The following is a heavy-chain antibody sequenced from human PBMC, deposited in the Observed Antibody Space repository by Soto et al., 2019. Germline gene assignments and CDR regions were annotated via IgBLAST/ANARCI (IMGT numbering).Heavy chain of an antibody. D-gene: IGHD6-6*01. J-gene: IGHJ6*02. Sequence: EVQLVESGGGLVKPGGSLRLSCAASGLTFTNAWMSWVRQAPGKGLEWVSAISGSGGSTYYADSVKGRFTISRDNSKNTLYLQMNSLRAEDTAVYYCAKCSSSSVYYYGMDVWGQGTTVTVSS. CDR3: AKCSSSSVYYYGMDV. V-gene: IGHV3-23*04. CDR2: ISGSGGST. CDR1: GLTFTNAW.